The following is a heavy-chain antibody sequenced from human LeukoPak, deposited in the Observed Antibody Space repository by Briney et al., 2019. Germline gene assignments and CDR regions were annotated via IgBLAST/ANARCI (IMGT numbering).Heavy chain of an antibody. CDR2: ISYDGSNK. CDR3: SRGGLGYDMDV. CDR1: GFTFSSYG. V-gene: IGHV3-30*03. D-gene: IGHD6-6*01. J-gene: IGHJ6*02. Sequence: GGSLRLSCAASGFTFSSYGMHWVRQAPGKGLEWVAVISYDGSNKYYADSVKGRFTISRDNSKNTLYLQMNSLRAEDTAVYYCSRGGLGYDMDVWGQGTTVTVSS.